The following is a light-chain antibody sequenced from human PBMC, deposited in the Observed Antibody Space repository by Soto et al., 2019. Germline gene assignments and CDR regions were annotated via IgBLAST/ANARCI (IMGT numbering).Light chain of an antibody. CDR2: KAS. CDR3: QHYKSFSLT. V-gene: IGKV1-5*03. CDR1: QSISSW. J-gene: IGKJ4*01. Sequence: DIQMTQSPSTLSASVGDRVTITCRASQSISSWLAWYQQKPGKAPKLLIYKASSLESGVPSRFSGSGSGTEFTLTISSLQPDDFAIYYCQHYKSFSLTFGGGTKVEIK.